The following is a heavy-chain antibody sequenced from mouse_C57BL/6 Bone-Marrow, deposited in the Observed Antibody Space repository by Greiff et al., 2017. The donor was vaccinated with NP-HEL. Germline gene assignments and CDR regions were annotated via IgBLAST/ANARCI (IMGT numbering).Heavy chain of an antibody. CDR1: GFTFTDYY. J-gene: IGHJ3*01. CDR3: ARFSILRPSAY. V-gene: IGHV7-3*01. CDR2: IRNKANGYTT. D-gene: IGHD1-2*01. Sequence: EVKLMESGGGLVQPGGSLSLSCAASGFTFTDYYMSWVRQPPGKALEWLGFIRNKANGYTTEYSASVKGRFTISRDNSQSILYLQMNALRAEDSATYYCARFSILRPSAYWGQGTLVTVSA.